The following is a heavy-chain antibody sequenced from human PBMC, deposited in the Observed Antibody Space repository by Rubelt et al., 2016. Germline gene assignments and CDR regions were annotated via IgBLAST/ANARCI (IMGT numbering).Heavy chain of an antibody. J-gene: IGHJ2*01. CDR1: GGSFSSYF. V-gene: IGHV4-34*01. CDR2: IDQSGST. D-gene: IGHD6-19*01. Sequence: QVQLQQWGAGLLKPSETLSLTCAVYGGSFSSYFWTWIRQSPGKGLEWIGEIDQSGSTNYNPSLKSRVNISIDTSKNQFSLNLSSVTAADTAVYYCARSGRSDYRRYFDLWGRGTLVTVSS. CDR3: ARSGRSDYRRYFDL.